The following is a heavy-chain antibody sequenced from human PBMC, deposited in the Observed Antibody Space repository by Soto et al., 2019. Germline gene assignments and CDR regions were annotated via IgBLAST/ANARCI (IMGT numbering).Heavy chain of an antibody. CDR3: ARRRYCGVACYTQYYYGMDV. Sequence: QVQLVQSGPEVKKPGSSVRISCRSGGDTFSSYTVSWVRQTPGQGLEWMGRIIPVLGVTNYSRKFKGRMNITADKANTTAHMELSSLKSEDTARYYCARRRYCGVACYTQYYYGMDVWGQGTSVIVSS. J-gene: IGHJ6*02. V-gene: IGHV1-69*02. CDR2: IIPVLGVT. CDR1: GDTFSSYT. D-gene: IGHD2-21*01.